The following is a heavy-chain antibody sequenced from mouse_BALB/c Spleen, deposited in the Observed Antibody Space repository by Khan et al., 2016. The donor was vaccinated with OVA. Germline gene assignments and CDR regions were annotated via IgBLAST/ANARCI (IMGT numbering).Heavy chain of an antibody. V-gene: IGHV14-3*02. J-gene: IGHJ3*01. CDR1: GFNIKDTY. D-gene: IGHD2-1*01. CDR3: ARGCYGNLFAY. Sequence: VRLQQSGAELVKPGASVKLSCTASGFNIKDTYMHWVKQRPEQGLEWIGRIDPANGNTKYDPKFQGKATITADTSSNTASLQLSSLTSEDTAVYYCARGCYGNLFAYWGQGTLVTVSA. CDR2: IDPANGNT.